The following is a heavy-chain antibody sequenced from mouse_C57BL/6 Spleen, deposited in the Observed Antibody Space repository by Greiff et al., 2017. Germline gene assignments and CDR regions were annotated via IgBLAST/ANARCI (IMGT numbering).Heavy chain of an antibody. CDR3: ARGYYGSRRAWFAY. CDR2: ILPGSGST. Sequence: QVQLQQSGAELMKPWASVTLSCTATGYTFTGYWIGWLKPRPGHGLQWVGEILPGSGSTNYNENLKGRATFTADTSSNTAYMQLSSLTTEDSAFYYCARGYYGSRRAWFAYWGQGTLVTVSA. D-gene: IGHD1-1*01. CDR1: GYTFTGYW. J-gene: IGHJ3*01. V-gene: IGHV1-9*01.